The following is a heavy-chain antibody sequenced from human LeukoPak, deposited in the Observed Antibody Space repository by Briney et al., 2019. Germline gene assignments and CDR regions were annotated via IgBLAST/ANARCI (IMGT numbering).Heavy chain of an antibody. Sequence: ASVKVSCKASGGTFSSYAISWVRQAPGQGLEWMGGIIPIFGTANYAQKFQGRVTITADESTSTAYMELSSLRSEDTAVYYCARVPYYYGSGSYYADYWGQGTLVTVSS. CDR1: GGTFSSYA. D-gene: IGHD3-10*01. CDR2: IIPIFGTA. J-gene: IGHJ4*02. CDR3: ARVPYYYGSGSYYADY. V-gene: IGHV1-69*13.